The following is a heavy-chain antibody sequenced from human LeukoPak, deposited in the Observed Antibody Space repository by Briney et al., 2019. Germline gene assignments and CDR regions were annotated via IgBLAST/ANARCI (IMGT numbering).Heavy chain of an antibody. J-gene: IGHJ4*02. D-gene: IGHD3-10*01. CDR3: ARSGRQGRAEFDY. CDR1: GGSISSGGYY. CDR2: IYTSGST. Sequence: SETLSLTCTVSGGSISSGGYYWSWIRQPAGKGLEWIGRIYTSGSTNYNPSLKSRVTMSVDTSKNQFSLKLSSVTAADTAVYYCARSGRQGRAEFDYWGQGTLVTVSS. V-gene: IGHV4-61*02.